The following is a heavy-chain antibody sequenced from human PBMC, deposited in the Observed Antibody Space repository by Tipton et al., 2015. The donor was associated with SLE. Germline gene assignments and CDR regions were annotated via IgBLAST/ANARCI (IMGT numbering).Heavy chain of an antibody. J-gene: IGHJ5*02. CDR1: GGSISSGSFS. CDR3: ARLADYGDYVIGS. V-gene: IGHV4-30-2*02. D-gene: IGHD4-17*01. CDR2: VHQNGFT. Sequence: TLSLTCAVSGGSISSGSFSWSWIRQPPGKGLEWIGYVHQNGFTYSTPSLRSRVTISLDTSRTQFSLRLTSMTAADTAVYYCARLADYGDYVIGSWGQGTLVTVSS.